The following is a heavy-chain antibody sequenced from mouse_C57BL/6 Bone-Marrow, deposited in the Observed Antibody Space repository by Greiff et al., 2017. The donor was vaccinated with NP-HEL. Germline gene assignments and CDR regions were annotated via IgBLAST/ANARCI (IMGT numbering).Heavy chain of an antibody. CDR3: ARGYYGSSFDY. Sequence: EVQLVESGPELVKPGASVKIPCKASGYTFTDYNMDWVKQSHVKSLEWIGDINPNNGGTIYNQKFKGKATLTVDKSSSTAYMELRSLTSEDTAVYYCARGYYGSSFDYWGQGTTLTVSS. J-gene: IGHJ2*01. CDR2: INPNNGGT. CDR1: GYTFTDYN. V-gene: IGHV1-18*01. D-gene: IGHD1-1*01.